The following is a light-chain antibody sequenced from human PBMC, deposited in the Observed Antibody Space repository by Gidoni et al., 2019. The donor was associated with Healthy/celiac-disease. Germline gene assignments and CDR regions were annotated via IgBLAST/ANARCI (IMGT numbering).Light chain of an antibody. CDR1: QGISSY. V-gene: IGKV1-9*01. CDR3: QQLNSYS. CDR2: AAS. Sequence: IQLPQSPSSLSASVGDRVTITCRASQGISSYLAWYQQKPGKAPKLLIYAASTLQSGVPSRFSGSGSGTDFTLTISSLQPEDFATYYCQQLNSYSFGGGTKVEIK. J-gene: IGKJ4*01.